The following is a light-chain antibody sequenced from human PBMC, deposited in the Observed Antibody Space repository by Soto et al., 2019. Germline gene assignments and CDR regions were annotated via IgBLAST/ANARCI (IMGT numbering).Light chain of an antibody. J-gene: IGKJ2*01. CDR1: QSISSY. CDR2: AAS. V-gene: IGKV1-39*01. Sequence: DIQMTQSPSSLSASVGDRVTITCRASQSISSYLNWYQQKPGKGPKLLIYAASSLQSGVPSRSCGSGSGTDFTLTISILQPADFAAYYCQESYSTPPTFGQGNELEIK. CDR3: QESYSTPPT.